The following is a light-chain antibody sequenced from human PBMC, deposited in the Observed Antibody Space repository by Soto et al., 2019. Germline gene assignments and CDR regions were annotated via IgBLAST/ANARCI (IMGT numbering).Light chain of an antibody. CDR3: QQYYGPRWT. CDR2: WAS. Sequence: DIGMTQAPDSLAVSLGEGATINCKSSQSVLFSSNRRNHLSWYQQKPGQHPRLLIYWASTRESGGPDRFSGSGSGTDFTLTISSLQAAEVAGSSCQQYYGPRWTLGRGTKV. J-gene: IGKJ1*01. CDR1: QSVLFSSNRRNH. V-gene: IGKV4-1*01.